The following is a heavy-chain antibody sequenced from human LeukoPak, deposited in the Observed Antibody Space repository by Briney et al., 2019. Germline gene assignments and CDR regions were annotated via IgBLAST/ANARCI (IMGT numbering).Heavy chain of an antibody. CDR2: ISGSGGST. J-gene: IGHJ4*02. CDR3: AKDHLPMIVVVIFDY. V-gene: IGHV3-23*01. Sequence: GGSLRLSCAASGFTFSSYAMSWVRQAPGKGLEWVSAISGSGGSTYYADSVKGWFTISRDNSKNTLYLQTNSLRAEDTAVYYCAKDHLPMIVVVIFDYWGQGTLVTVSS. CDR1: GFTFSSYA. D-gene: IGHD3-22*01.